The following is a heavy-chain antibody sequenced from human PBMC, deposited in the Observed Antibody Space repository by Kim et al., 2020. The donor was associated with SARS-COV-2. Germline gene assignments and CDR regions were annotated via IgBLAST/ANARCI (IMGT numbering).Heavy chain of an antibody. CDR2: ISSSSSTI. V-gene: IGHV3-48*02. J-gene: IGHJ6*02. CDR1: GFTFSSYS. CDR3: ARDLRVRGVIAPDRPTPYYYYGMDV. D-gene: IGHD3-10*01. Sequence: GGSLRLSCAASGFTFSSYSMNWVRQAPGKGLEWVSYISSSSSTIYYADSVKGRFTISRDNAKNSLYLQMNSLRDEDTAVYYCARDLRVRGVIAPDRPTPYYYYGMDVWGQGTTVTVSS.